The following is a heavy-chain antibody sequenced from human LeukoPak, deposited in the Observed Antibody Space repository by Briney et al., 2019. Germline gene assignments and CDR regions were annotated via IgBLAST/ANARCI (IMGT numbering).Heavy chain of an antibody. J-gene: IGHJ4*02. CDR2: IYYSGST. Sequence: SETLSLTCTVSGGSISSSSYFWGWIRQPPGKELEWIGSIYYSGSTYYNPSLKSRVTISVDTSKNQFSLKLSSVTAADTAVYYCVLSPYKAKEQFDDWGQGTLVTVSS. D-gene: IGHD1/OR15-1a*01. V-gene: IGHV4-39*01. CDR1: GGSISSSSYF. CDR3: VLSPYKAKEQFDD.